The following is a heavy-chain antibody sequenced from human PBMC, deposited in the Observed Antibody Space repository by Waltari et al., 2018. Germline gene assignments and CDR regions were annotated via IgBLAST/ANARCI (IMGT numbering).Heavy chain of an antibody. J-gene: IGHJ6*02. CDR3: ARGFQEQLYPHYYYYGMDV. CDR1: GGSFSCYY. V-gene: IGHV4-34*01. D-gene: IGHD6-6*01. Sequence: QVQQQQWGAGLLKPSETLSLTCAVYGGSFSCYYWSWIRQPPGTGLEWSGEINHSGSTNYTPSLKSGGNISVDTYKNQCSLTLSSGAAADTAVYYCARGFQEQLYPHYYYYGMDVWGQGTTVTVSS. CDR2: INHSGST.